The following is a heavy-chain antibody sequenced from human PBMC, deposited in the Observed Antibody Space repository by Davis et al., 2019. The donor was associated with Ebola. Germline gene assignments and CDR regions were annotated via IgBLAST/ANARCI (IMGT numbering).Heavy chain of an antibody. Sequence: GESLKISCAASGFTFSSYAMHWVRQAPGKGLEYVSAISSNGGSTYYADSVKGRFTISRDNSKNTLYLQMNSLRAEDTAVYYCAREQYYYGSGSYYYGMDVWGQGTTVTVSS. CDR1: GFTFSSYA. D-gene: IGHD3-10*01. J-gene: IGHJ6*02. V-gene: IGHV3-64*04. CDR2: ISSNGGST. CDR3: AREQYYYGSGSYYYGMDV.